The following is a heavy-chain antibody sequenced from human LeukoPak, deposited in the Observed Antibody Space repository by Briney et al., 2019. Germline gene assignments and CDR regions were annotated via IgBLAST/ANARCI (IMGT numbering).Heavy chain of an antibody. CDR3: ARDEDHYFDY. V-gene: IGHV3-33*01. CDR1: GFTFSSYG. Sequence: GGSLRLSCAASGFTFSSYGIHWVRQAPGKGLEWVAVIWCDGSNKYYADSVKGRSTISRDNSKNTLYLQMNSLRAEDTAVYYCARDEDHYFDYWGQGTLVTVSS. J-gene: IGHJ4*02. CDR2: IWCDGSNK.